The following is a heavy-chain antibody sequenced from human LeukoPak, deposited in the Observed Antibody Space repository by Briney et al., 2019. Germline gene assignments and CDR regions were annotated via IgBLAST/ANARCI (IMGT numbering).Heavy chain of an antibody. CDR1: GFTFSSYA. CDR2: ISGSGGST. Sequence: GGSLRLSCAASGFTFSSYAMSWVRQAPGKGLEWVSAISGSGGSTYYADSVKGRFTISGDNSKNTLYLQMNSLRAEDTAVYYCAKDHKSDDYGDYLDYWGQGTLVTVSS. CDR3: AKDHKSDDYGDYLDY. D-gene: IGHD4-17*01. V-gene: IGHV3-23*01. J-gene: IGHJ4*02.